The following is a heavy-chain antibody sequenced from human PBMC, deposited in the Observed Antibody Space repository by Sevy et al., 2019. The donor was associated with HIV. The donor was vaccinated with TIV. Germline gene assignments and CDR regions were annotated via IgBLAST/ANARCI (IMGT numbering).Heavy chain of an antibody. D-gene: IGHD3-22*01. J-gene: IGHJ4*02. CDR3: ARESPSSYYDSSGYYLDY. Sequence: GGSLRLSCAASGLTFDDYGMSWLRQAPGKGLEWVSGINWNGGSTGYADSVKGRFTISRDNAKNSLYLQMNSLRAEDTALYYCARESPSSYYDSSGYYLDYWGQRTLVTVSS. V-gene: IGHV3-20*04. CDR2: INWNGGST. CDR1: GLTFDDYG.